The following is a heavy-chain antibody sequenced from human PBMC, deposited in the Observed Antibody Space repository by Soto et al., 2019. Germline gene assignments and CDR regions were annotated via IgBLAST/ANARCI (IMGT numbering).Heavy chain of an antibody. CDR1: GGSISSGGYY. Sequence: SETLSLTCTVSGGSISSGGYYWSWIRQHPGKGLEWIGYIYYSGSTYYNPSLKSRVTISVDTPKNQFSLKLSSVTAADTAVYYCARERAAAGFDYWGQGTLVTVSS. V-gene: IGHV4-31*03. CDR3: ARERAAAGFDY. CDR2: IYYSGST. D-gene: IGHD6-13*01. J-gene: IGHJ4*02.